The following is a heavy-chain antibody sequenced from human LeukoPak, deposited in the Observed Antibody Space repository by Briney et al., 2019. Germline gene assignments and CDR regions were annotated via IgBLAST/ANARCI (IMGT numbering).Heavy chain of an antibody. CDR2: IGSSSSYI. Sequence: GGSLRLSCAASGFTFSSYSMNWVRQAPGKGLEWVSSIGSSSSYIYYADSVKGRFTISRDNAKNSLYLQMNSLRAEDTAVYYCARDDYGDKFFDYWGQGTLVTVSS. CDR3: ARDDYGDKFFDY. D-gene: IGHD4-23*01. J-gene: IGHJ4*02. V-gene: IGHV3-21*01. CDR1: GFTFSSYS.